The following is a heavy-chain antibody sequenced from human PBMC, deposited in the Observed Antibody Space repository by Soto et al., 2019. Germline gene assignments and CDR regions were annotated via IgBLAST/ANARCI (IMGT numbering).Heavy chain of an antibody. CDR2: ISTSNGNT. D-gene: IGHD5-12*01. CDR3: ATRPPACGF. Sequence: QVQLVQSGPEVKKPGASVKVSCKTSGYTFTSYGIAWVRQAPGQGLEWMGWISTSNGNTNDAQKSQGRVTMTTDTAAGTAYMELRSRRAADTAVYYCATRPPACGFWGQGALVTVSS. J-gene: IGHJ4*02. CDR1: GYTFTSYG. V-gene: IGHV1-18*01.